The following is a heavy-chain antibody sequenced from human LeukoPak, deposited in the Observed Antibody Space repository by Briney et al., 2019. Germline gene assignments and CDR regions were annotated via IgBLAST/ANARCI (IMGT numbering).Heavy chain of an antibody. Sequence: ASVKVSCKTSGYTFTDYNVYWVRQAPEQGLEWMGWINPKTGGTIYAQRFQGRVTMTKDTSITTAYMELRSLRFDDTAVYYCARRFCSGGSCIPDFWGQGTLVTVSS. CDR3: ARRFCSGGSCIPDF. CDR1: GYTFTDYN. CDR2: INPKTGGT. J-gene: IGHJ4*02. D-gene: IGHD2-15*01. V-gene: IGHV1-2*02.